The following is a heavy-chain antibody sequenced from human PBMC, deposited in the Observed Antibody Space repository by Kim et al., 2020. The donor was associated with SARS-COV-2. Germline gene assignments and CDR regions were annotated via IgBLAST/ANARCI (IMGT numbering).Heavy chain of an antibody. CDR2: IYYSGST. Sequence: SETLSLTCTVSAGSITTSSSYWGWVRQPPRGGLEWIGSIYYSGSTYYNPSLKSRVTISVDTSKNQFSLKLSSVTAADTAVYYCARHLGPNFDYWGQGTLV. D-gene: IGHD3-16*01. J-gene: IGHJ4*02. CDR3: ARHLGPNFDY. CDR1: AGSITTSSSY. V-gene: IGHV4-39*01.